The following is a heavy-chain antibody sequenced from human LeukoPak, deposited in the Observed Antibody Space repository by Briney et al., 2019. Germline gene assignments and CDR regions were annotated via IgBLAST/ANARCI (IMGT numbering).Heavy chain of an antibody. CDR1: GGTFSSYA. CDR2: IIPIFGTA. J-gene: IGHJ4*02. V-gene: IGHV1-69*01. Sequence: GASVKVSCKASGGTFSSYAISWVRQAPGQGLEWMGGIIPIFGTANYAQKFQGRVTITADESTSTAYMELSSLRSEDTAVYYCASGGLYYYDSSETDGKFDYWGQGTLVTVSS. CDR3: ASGGLYYYDSSETDGKFDY. D-gene: IGHD3-22*01.